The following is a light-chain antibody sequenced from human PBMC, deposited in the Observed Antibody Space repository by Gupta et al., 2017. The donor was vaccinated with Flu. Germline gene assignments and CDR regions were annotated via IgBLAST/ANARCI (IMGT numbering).Light chain of an antibody. CDR3: QQYYSTPDT. Sequence: SLGERATINCKSSQSGLYSSSNKNYLAWYQQKPGQPPKLLIYWASTRESGVPDRFSGSGSGTDFTLTISSLQAEDVAVYYCQQYYSTPDTFGQGTKLEIK. CDR2: WAS. V-gene: IGKV4-1*01. CDR1: QSGLYSSSNKNY. J-gene: IGKJ2*01.